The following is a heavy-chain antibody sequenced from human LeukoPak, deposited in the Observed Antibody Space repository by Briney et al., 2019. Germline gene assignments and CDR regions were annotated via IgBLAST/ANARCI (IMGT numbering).Heavy chain of an antibody. CDR3: ARQVASRTASDY. D-gene: IGHD5-12*01. Sequence: SXKXXGYSFTSXXIAWGRXMXXKXLXGMGIIYPGDSDTRYSPSFQGQVTISADKSINTAYLQWSSLKASDTAMYYCARQVASRTASDYWGQGTLVTVSS. J-gene: IGHJ4*02. V-gene: IGHV5-51*01. CDR2: IYPGDSDT. CDR1: GYSFTSXX.